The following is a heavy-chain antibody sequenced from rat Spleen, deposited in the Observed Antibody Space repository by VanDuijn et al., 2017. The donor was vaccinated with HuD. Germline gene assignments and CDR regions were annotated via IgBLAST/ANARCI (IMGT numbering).Heavy chain of an antibody. D-gene: IGHD1-6*01. CDR1: GFTFSHYY. CDR3: ARHALMYTTDPFTY. CDR2: ISTGGGNT. Sequence: EVQLVESGGGLVQPGRSMKLSCAASGFTFSHYYMAWVRQAPTKGLEWVASISTGGGNTYYRDSVKGRFTISRDNAKRILYLQIDSLRSEDSATYYCARHALMYTTDPFTYWGQGTLVTVSS. V-gene: IGHV5-25*01. J-gene: IGHJ3*01.